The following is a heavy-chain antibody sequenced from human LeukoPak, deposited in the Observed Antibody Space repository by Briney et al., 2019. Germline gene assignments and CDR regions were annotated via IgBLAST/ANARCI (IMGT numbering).Heavy chain of an antibody. CDR2: INTDGSRT. CDR1: GFTFSSYW. CDR3: VRDDDYSNYDLDY. V-gene: IGHV3-74*01. J-gene: IGHJ4*02. D-gene: IGHD4-4*01. Sequence: GGSLRLSCAASGFTFSSYWMPWVRQAPGKALVWVSYINTDGSRTSYADSVKGRFTISRDNAKNTLYLQMNSLRAEDTAVYYCVRDDDYSNYDLDYWGQGTLVTVSS.